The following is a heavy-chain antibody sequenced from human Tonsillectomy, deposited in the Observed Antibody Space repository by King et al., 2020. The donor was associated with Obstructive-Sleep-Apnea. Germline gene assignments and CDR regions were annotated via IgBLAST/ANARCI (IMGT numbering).Heavy chain of an antibody. CDR1: GFSFSRKA. CDR2: IWPDGSEK. J-gene: IGHJ4*02. Sequence: VQLVQSGGGVVQPGRSLILSCAASGFSFSRKAMHWVRQAPGKGLEWVAVIWPDGSEKYSAYSVGGRFTIPRDNSKNTLYLQMDSLRVDDTAVYYCAKEGDYADSSGRRHYFDYWGLGTLVTVSS. D-gene: IGHD3-22*01. CDR3: AKEGDYADSSGRRHYFDY. V-gene: IGHV3-33*06.